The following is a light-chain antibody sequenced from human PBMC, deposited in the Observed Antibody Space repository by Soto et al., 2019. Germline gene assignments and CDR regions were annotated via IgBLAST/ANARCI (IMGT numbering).Light chain of an antibody. V-gene: IGKV1-5*01. CDR3: QQYNSYRT. CDR2: DAS. J-gene: IGKJ1*01. Sequence: DIQMTQSPSTLSASAGDTVTITCRARESISIWLAWYQQKPGRAPKLLIYDASILESGVPSRFSGSGSGTDFTLTISSLQPDDFATYYCQQYNSYRTVGQGTKVDIK. CDR1: ESISIW.